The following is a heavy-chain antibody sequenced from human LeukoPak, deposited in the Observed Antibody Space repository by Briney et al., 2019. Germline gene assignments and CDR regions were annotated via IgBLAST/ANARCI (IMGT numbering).Heavy chain of an antibody. V-gene: IGHV3-23*01. CDR3: AKGHLLWGLYYFDY. J-gene: IGHJ4*02. CDR1: GFTFSSYA. CDR2: ISGSGGST. D-gene: IGHD2-21*01. Sequence: PGGSLRLSCAASGFTFSSYAMSWARQAPGKGLEWVSAISGSGGSTYYADSVKGRFTISRDNSKNTLYLQMNSLRAEDTAVYYCAKGHLLWGLYYFDYWGQGTLVTVSS.